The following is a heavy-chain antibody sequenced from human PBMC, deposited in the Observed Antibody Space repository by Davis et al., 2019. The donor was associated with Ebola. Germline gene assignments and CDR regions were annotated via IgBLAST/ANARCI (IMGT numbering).Heavy chain of an antibody. Sequence: SETLSLTCTVSGGSISSYYWSWIRQPPGKGLEWIGEIYHSGSTNYNSSLKSRVTISVDKSKNQFSLKLSSVTAADTAVYYCARGGDSGYVNWGQGTLVTVSS. CDR2: IYHSGST. J-gene: IGHJ4*02. CDR3: ARGGDSGYVN. CDR1: GGSISSYY. V-gene: IGHV4-59*12. D-gene: IGHD5-12*01.